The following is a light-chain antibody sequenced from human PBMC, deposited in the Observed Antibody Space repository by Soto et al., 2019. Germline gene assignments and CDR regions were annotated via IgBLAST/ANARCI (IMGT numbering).Light chain of an antibody. V-gene: IGKV1-39*01. CDR3: QQSYKMPS. Sequence: DIKMTQSPSSLSAFVGDSVTVTCRASQPIGTSLHWYQHKPGKGPTLLIHATSNLQIGVPSRFSGSGSGTEFTLTISSLEPEDFGTYYCQQSYKMPSFGQGHDWRL. CDR2: ATS. J-gene: IGKJ5*01. CDR1: QPIGTS.